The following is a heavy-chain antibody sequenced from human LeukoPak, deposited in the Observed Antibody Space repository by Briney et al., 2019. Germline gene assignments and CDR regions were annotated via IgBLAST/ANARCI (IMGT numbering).Heavy chain of an antibody. D-gene: IGHD1-26*01. V-gene: IGHV4-39*07. CDR3: ARAGEYSGSYQYYFDY. J-gene: IGHJ4*02. Sequence: SETLSLTCTVSGGPISSSSYYWGWIRQPPGKGLEWIGSIYYSGRTYYHPSLKSRVNISVDTSKNQLSLKLSSVTAADPAVYYCARAGEYSGSYQYYFDYWGQGTLVTVSS. CDR2: IYYSGRT. CDR1: GGPISSSSYY.